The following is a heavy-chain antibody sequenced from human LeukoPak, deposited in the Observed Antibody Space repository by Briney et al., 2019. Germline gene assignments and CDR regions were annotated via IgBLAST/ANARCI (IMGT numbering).Heavy chain of an antibody. J-gene: IGHJ6*03. D-gene: IGHD6-6*01. Sequence: ASVKVSCKASGYTFTSYGISWVRQAPGQGLEWTGWISAYNGNTNYAQKLQGRVTMTTDTSTSTAYMELRSLRSDDTAVYYCARDVHDIAARAGAGYYYYMDVWGKGTTVTVSS. CDR3: ARDVHDIAARAGAGYYYYMDV. CDR1: GYTFTSYG. CDR2: ISAYNGNT. V-gene: IGHV1-18*01.